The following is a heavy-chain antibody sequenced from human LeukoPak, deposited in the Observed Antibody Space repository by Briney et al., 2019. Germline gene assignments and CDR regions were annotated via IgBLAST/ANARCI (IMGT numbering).Heavy chain of an antibody. CDR1: GYIFTGYY. D-gene: IGHD1-26*01. CDR2: INPNSGGT. J-gene: IGHJ5*01. CDR3: ARDRGWEHLRAENWFDP. V-gene: IGHV1-2*02. Sequence: GASVKVSCKASGYIFTGYYVHWVRQAPGQGLEWMGWINPNSGGTKYAQKFQGRVTMTSDTSITTSYMELSGLTSDDTAIYYCARDRGWEHLRAENWFDPWGQGTLVTVS.